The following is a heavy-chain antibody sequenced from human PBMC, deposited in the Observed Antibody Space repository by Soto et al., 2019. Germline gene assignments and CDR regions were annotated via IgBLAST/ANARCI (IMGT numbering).Heavy chain of an antibody. J-gene: IGHJ6*02. CDR1: GFTFSSYA. Sequence: GGSLRLSCAASGFTFSSYAMSWVRQAPGKGLEWVSAISGSGGSTYYADSVKGRFTISRDNSKNTLYLQMNSLRAEDTAVYYCAKDKGNYYGSGSYPYLPYYYYYGMDVWGQGTTVTVSS. CDR2: ISGSGGST. V-gene: IGHV3-23*01. D-gene: IGHD3-10*01. CDR3: AKDKGNYYGSGSYPYLPYYYYYGMDV.